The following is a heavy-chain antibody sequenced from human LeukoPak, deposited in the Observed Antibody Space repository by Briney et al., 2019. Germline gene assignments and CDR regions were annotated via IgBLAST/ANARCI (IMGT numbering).Heavy chain of an antibody. Sequence: GASVKVSCKASGYTFTSYAMNWVRQAPGQGLEWMGWINTNTGNPTYAQGFTGRFVFSLATSASAAYLQISSLKAEDTAVYYCARARLYYDFWSGYYGGGYYYYYMDVWGKGTTVTVSS. CDR1: GYTFTSYA. V-gene: IGHV7-4-1*02. J-gene: IGHJ6*03. D-gene: IGHD3-3*01. CDR3: ARARLYYDFWSGYYGGGYYYYYMDV. CDR2: INTNTGNP.